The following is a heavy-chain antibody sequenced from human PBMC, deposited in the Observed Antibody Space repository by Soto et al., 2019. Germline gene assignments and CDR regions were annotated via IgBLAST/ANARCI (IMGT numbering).Heavy chain of an antibody. D-gene: IGHD3-22*01. CDR3: ARGRPYYDSSGYYYFDY. CDR1: GGSFSGYY. Sequence: SETLSLTCAVYGGSFSGYYWSWIRQPPGKGLEWIGETNHSGSTNYNPSLKSRVTISVDTSKNQFSLKLSSVTAADTAVYYCARGRPYYDSSGYYYFDYWGQGTLVTVSS. J-gene: IGHJ4*02. V-gene: IGHV4-34*01. CDR2: TNHSGST.